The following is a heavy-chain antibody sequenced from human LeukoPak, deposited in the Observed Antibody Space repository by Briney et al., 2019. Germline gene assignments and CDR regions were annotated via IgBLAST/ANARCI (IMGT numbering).Heavy chain of an antibody. V-gene: IGHV3-21*01. CDR2: ISSSSSYI. CDR3: ARDQAHGYCSGGSCYSPDYYGVDV. Sequence: NPGGSLRLSCAASGFTFNRNAISWVRQAPGKGLEWVSSISSSSSYIYYADSVKGRFTISRDNAKNSLYLQMNSLRAEDTAVYYCARDQAHGYCSGGSCYSPDYYGVDVWGQGTTVTVSS. J-gene: IGHJ6*02. CDR1: GFTFNRNA. D-gene: IGHD2-15*01.